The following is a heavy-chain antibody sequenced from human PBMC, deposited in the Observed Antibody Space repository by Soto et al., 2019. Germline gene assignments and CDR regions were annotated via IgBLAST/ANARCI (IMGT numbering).Heavy chain of an antibody. Sequence: PSQTLSLTCAISGDSVSSNSAAWNWIRHSPSRGLEWLGRTYYKSKWYNDYAVSLRGRITINPDTSKNQFSLQLNSVTPEDTAVYFCAREAATGYYFDYWGQGTLVTVSS. V-gene: IGHV6-1*01. CDR2: TYYKSKWYN. D-gene: IGHD2-15*01. CDR3: AREAATGYYFDY. J-gene: IGHJ4*02. CDR1: GDSVSSNSAA.